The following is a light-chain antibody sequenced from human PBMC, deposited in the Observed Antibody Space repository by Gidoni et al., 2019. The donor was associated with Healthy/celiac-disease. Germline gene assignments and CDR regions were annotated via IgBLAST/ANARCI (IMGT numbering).Light chain of an antibody. V-gene: IGKV1-5*01. J-gene: IGKJ4*01. Sequence: DIQMTQSPSTLSASVGDRVTITCRASQSISSWLAWYQQKPGKAPKLLIYDASSLESGVPSRFSGSGSGTEFTLTISSLQPDDFATYYCQQYNSYSLTFXGXTKVEIK. CDR2: DAS. CDR1: QSISSW. CDR3: QQYNSYSLT.